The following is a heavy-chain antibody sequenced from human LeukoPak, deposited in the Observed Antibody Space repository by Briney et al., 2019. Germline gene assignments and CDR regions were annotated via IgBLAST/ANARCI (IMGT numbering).Heavy chain of an antibody. CDR3: ALNGRYYDSSPGGYFDY. V-gene: IGHV3-53*01. CDR1: GFTFSSYA. J-gene: IGHJ4*02. CDR2: IYSGGST. D-gene: IGHD3-22*01. Sequence: GGSLRLSCAASGFTFSSYAMSWVRQAPGKGLEWVSVIYSGGSTYYADSVKGRFTISRDNSKNTLYLQMNSLRAEDTAVYYCALNGRYYDSSPGGYFDYWGQGTLVTVSS.